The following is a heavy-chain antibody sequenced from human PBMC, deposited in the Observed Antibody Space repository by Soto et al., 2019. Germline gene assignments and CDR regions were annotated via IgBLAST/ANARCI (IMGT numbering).Heavy chain of an antibody. V-gene: IGHV1-46*01. Sequence: QVQLMQSGAEVKKPGASVKVSCKASGDTFTDYYIHWVRQAPGQGLEWMGTVNPSGGHTTYAQHFLGRVTITRDTSTSPLYMELTSLTSEDTAVSYCARGGNVVVVTAALDYWGQGTLVTVSS. CDR1: GDTFTDYY. D-gene: IGHD2-21*02. CDR3: ARGGNVVVVTAALDY. J-gene: IGHJ4*02. CDR2: VNPSGGHT.